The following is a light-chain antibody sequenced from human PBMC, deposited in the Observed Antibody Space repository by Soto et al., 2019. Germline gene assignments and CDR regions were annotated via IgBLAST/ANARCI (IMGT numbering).Light chain of an antibody. V-gene: IGKV3-15*01. CDR1: QRIGRN. Sequence: EMVMTQSPAILSVSPGETVTLSCRASQRIGRNYLAWYQQKPGQAPRLLIYGASTRATGIPARFSGSGSETEFTLTISSLQSEDFAVYFCQQYNNWPRTFGQGTKVDI. J-gene: IGKJ1*01. CDR2: GAS. CDR3: QQYNNWPRT.